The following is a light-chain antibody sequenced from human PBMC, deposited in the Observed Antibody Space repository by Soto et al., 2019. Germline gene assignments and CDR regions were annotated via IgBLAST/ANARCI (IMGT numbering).Light chain of an antibody. J-gene: IGKJ4*01. Sequence: EIVLTQSPATLSLSPGERATLSCRASQRVSSYLAWYQQKPGQAPRLLIYGASSRATGIPDRFSGSGSGTDFTLTISRLEPEDFVVYYCQQYGSSPPLTFGGGTKVDIK. CDR3: QQYGSSPPLT. CDR2: GAS. V-gene: IGKV3-20*01. CDR1: QRVSSY.